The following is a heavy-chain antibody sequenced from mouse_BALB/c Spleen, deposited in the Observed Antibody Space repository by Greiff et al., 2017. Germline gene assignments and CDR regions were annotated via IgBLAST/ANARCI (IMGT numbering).Heavy chain of an antibody. CDR2: INPSTGYT. CDR3: ARALYGNFAY. V-gene: IGHV1-7*01. J-gene: IGHJ3*01. CDR1: GYTFTSYW. D-gene: IGHD2-1*01. Sequence: QVQLKESGAELAKPGASVKMSCKASGYTFTSYWMHWVKQRPGQGLEWIGYINPSTGYTEYNQKFKDKATLTADKSSSTAYMQLSSLTSEDSAVYYCARALYGNFAYWGQGTLVTVSA.